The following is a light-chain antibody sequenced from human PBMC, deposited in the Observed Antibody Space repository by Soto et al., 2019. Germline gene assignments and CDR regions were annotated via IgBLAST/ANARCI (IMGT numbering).Light chain of an antibody. Sequence: ILLTQSPSSLSASVGDRVTITCRGSQGIDSSFAWYQQKPGKAPKLLIYAASSLQSGVPSRFSGSGSGTAFTLTISSLQPEDFATYYCQQLHDYPITFGQGTRLEI. V-gene: IGKV1-9*01. CDR3: QQLHDYPIT. CDR2: AAS. J-gene: IGKJ5*01. CDR1: QGIDSS.